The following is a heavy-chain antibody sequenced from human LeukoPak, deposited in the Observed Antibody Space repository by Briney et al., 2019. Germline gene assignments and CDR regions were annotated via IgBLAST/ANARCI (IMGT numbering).Heavy chain of an antibody. D-gene: IGHD5-18*01. Sequence: GGSLRLSCAASGFTFSSYEMNWVRQAPGKGLEWVSYISSSGSTTYYADSVKGRFTISRDNAKNSLYLQMNSLRAEDTAVYYCARAGIQLWSWFDPWGQGTLVTVSS. V-gene: IGHV3-48*03. J-gene: IGHJ5*02. CDR3: ARAGIQLWSWFDP. CDR1: GFTFSSYE. CDR2: ISSSGSTT.